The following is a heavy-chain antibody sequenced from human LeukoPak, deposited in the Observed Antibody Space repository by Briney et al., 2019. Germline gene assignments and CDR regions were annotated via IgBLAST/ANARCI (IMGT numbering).Heavy chain of an antibody. D-gene: IGHD6-19*01. CDR2: IIPIFGTA. V-gene: IGHV1-69*13. CDR3: ARGGYSSGLLDY. CDR1: GGTFSSYA. Sequence: ASVKVSCKASGGTFSSYAISWVRQAPGQRLEWMGGIIPIFGTANYAQKFQGRVTITADESTSTAYMELSSLRSEDTAVYYCARGGYSSGLLDYWGQGTLVTVSS. J-gene: IGHJ4*02.